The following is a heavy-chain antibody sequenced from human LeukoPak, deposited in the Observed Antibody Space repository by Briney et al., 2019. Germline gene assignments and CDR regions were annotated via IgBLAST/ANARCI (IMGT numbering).Heavy chain of an antibody. CDR2: MNPNSGNT. CDR3: ARDLVVDYDFWSGYGY. J-gene: IGHJ4*02. CDR1: GYTFTSYD. Sequence: ASVKVSCKASGYTFTSYDINWVRQATGQGLEWMGWMNPNSGNTGYAQKFQGRVTITRNTSISTAYMELSSLRSEDTAVYYCARDLVVDYDFWSGYGYWGQGTLVTVSS. V-gene: IGHV1-8*03. D-gene: IGHD3-3*01.